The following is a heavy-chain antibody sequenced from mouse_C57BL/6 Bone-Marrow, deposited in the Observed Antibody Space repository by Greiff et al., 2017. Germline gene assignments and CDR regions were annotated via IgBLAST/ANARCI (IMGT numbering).Heavy chain of an antibody. Sequence: EVMLVESGAELVKPGASVKLSCTASGFNIKDYYMHWVKQRTEQGLEWIGRIDPEDGETKYAPKFQGKATITADTSSNTAYLQLSSLTSEDTGVYYCATAAQATADYWGQGTTLTVSS. J-gene: IGHJ2*01. CDR1: GFNIKDYY. V-gene: IGHV14-2*01. D-gene: IGHD3-2*02. CDR2: IDPEDGET. CDR3: ATAAQATADY.